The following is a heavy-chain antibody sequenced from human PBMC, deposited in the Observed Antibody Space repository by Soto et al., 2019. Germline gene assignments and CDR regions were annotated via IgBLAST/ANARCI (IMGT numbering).Heavy chain of an antibody. Sequence: QVQLVESGGGVVQPGRSLRLSCAASGFSFSSYGMHWVRQAPGKGLEWVAVIWHDGSNRYYADSVKGRFTISRDDSRNTRSLQMNSLGGEDTAVYYWARGPRMGRGSNITGYFDYWGQGTLVTVSS. D-gene: IGHD3-10*01. CDR1: GFSFSSYG. J-gene: IGHJ4*02. V-gene: IGHV3-33*01. CDR2: IWHDGSNR. CDR3: ARGPRMGRGSNITGYFDY.